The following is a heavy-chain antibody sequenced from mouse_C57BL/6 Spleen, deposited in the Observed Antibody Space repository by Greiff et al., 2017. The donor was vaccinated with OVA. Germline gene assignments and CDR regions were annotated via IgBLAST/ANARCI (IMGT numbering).Heavy chain of an antibody. J-gene: IGHJ4*01. V-gene: IGHV2-6*01. D-gene: IGHD3-1*01. Sequence: VKLVESGPGLVAPSQSLSITCTVSGFSLTSYGVDWVRQSPGKGLEWLGVIWGVGSTNYNSAFNTRLSISKNNSKSQIFLKMNSLQTEDSAINYCGRQLGAMDYWGQGTSVTVSS. CDR1: GFSLTSYG. CDR3: GRQLGAMDY. CDR2: IWGVGST.